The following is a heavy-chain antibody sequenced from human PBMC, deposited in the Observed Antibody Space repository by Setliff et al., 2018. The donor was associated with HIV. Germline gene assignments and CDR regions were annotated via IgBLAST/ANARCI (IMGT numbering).Heavy chain of an antibody. Sequence: SETLSLTCTVTGGSISSGGFYWTWIRQHPGKGLEWIGYIYNTGSTYHSPPLESRVTISIDTSKNQFPLKLRSVTAADTAVYYCARGLPTTGPDFWGQGTLVTVSS. D-gene: IGHD2-8*01. CDR1: GGSISSGGFY. CDR3: ARGLPTTGPDF. V-gene: IGHV4-31*03. CDR2: IYNTGST. J-gene: IGHJ4*02.